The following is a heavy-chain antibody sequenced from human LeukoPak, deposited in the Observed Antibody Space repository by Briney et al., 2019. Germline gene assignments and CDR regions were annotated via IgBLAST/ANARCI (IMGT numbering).Heavy chain of an antibody. D-gene: IGHD5-18*01. Sequence: SETLSLTCAAYGGSFSGYYWSWNRQPPGKGLEWIGEINHSGSTNYNPSLKSRVTISVDTSKNQFSLKLSSVTAADTAVYYCARDRRRIQLWFSNWFDPWGQGTLVTVSS. J-gene: IGHJ5*02. V-gene: IGHV4-34*01. CDR3: ARDRRRIQLWFSNWFDP. CDR2: INHSGST. CDR1: GGSFSGYY.